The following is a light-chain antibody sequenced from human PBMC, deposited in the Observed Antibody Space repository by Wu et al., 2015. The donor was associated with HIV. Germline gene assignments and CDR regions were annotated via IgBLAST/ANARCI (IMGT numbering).Light chain of an antibody. Sequence: EIVMTQSPATLSVSPGERATLSCRASQSVSSNLAWYQQKPGQAPRLLIYGASTRATGIPARFSGSGSGTEFTLTISSMQSEDFAVYYCQQYNNWPRTFGRRDQGGSQT. CDR2: GAS. CDR3: QQYNNWPRT. V-gene: IGKV3-15*01. J-gene: IGKJ1*01. CDR1: QSVSSN.